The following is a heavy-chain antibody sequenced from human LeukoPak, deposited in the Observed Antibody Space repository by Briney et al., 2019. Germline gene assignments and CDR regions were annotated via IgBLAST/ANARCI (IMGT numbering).Heavy chain of an antibody. CDR1: GGSISSGSYY. CDR3: ARGGPGRIAVASVDY. D-gene: IGHD6-19*01. V-gene: IGHV4-61*02. CDR2: IYTSGST. Sequence: TSQTLSLTCTVSGGSISSGSYYWSWIRQPAGKGLEWIGRIYTSGSTNYNPSLKSRVTISVDTSKNQFSLKLSSVTAADTAVYYCARGGPGRIAVASVDYWGQGTLVTVSS. J-gene: IGHJ4*02.